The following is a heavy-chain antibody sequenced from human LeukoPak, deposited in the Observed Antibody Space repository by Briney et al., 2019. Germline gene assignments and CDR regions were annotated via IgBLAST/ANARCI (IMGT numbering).Heavy chain of an antibody. V-gene: IGHV4-39*07. Sequence: SETLSLTCTVSGDSISNDNYFWGWFRQPPGKGLEWLGTISYSGNTYYSPSLKSRVTISIDTSKNQFSLKLSSVTAADTALYHCARIRITVLRGNIYDLWGQGTLVTVSS. CDR3: ARIRITVLRGNIYDL. CDR2: ISYSGNT. D-gene: IGHD3-10*01. CDR1: GDSISNDNYF. J-gene: IGHJ5*02.